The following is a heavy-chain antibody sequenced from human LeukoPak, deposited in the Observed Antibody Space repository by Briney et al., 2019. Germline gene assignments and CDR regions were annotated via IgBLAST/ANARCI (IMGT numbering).Heavy chain of an antibody. CDR2: INPNSGGT. Sequence: ASVKVSCKASGYTFTGYYTHWVRQAPEQGLEWMGWINPNSGGTNYAQKFQGRVTMTRDTSISTAYMELSRLRSDDTAVYYCARVRGSYSARTLDYWGQGTLVTVSS. V-gene: IGHV1-2*02. J-gene: IGHJ4*02. CDR1: GYTFTGYY. D-gene: IGHD1-26*01. CDR3: ARVRGSYSARTLDY.